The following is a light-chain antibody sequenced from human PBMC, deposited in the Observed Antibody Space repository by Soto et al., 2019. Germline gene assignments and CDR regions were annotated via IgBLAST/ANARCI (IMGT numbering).Light chain of an antibody. J-gene: IGLJ2*01. Sequence: QSVLTKPPSASGSPGQSVTIACTGPSRDVGGYNVVSGYQQHPGKAPKLTIYEVTKRPSGVPDRFSGSKSVNTASLTVSGLQGEDEAEYYCNSYAGSNIPVVFGGGTKLTVL. CDR2: EVT. CDR3: NSYAGSNIPVV. V-gene: IGLV2-8*01. CDR1: SRDVGGYNV.